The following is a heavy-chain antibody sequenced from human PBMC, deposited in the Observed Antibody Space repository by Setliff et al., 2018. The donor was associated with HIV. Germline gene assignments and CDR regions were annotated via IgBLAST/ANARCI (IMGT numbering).Heavy chain of an antibody. D-gene: IGHD3-3*01. J-gene: IGHJ3*02. CDR3: ARDYYNFQDM. V-gene: IGHV4-59*11. CDR2: IYNSGYS. Sequence: SETLSLTCTVSGASSSSHYWSWIRQPPGKGLEWIGYIYNSGYSNSKPSLKSRVTISLDTSKNHFSLRLSSVTAADTAVYYCARDYYNFQDMWGQGTMVTVSS. CDR1: GASSSSHY.